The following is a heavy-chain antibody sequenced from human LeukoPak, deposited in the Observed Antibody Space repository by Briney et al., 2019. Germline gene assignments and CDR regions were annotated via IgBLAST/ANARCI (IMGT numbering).Heavy chain of an antibody. CDR2: ISSNGGST. CDR3: AKDGDFRSGFNWFDP. Sequence: GGSLRLSCAASGFTFSSYAMHWVRQAPGKGLEYVSAISSNGGSTYYANSVKGRFTISRDNSKNTLYLQVNSLRSEDTAVYYCAKDGDFRSGFNWFDPWGQGTLVTVSS. V-gene: IGHV3-64*01. J-gene: IGHJ5*02. D-gene: IGHD3-3*01. CDR1: GFTFSSYA.